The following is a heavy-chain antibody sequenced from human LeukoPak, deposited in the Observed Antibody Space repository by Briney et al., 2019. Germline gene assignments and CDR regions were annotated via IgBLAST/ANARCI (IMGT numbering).Heavy chain of an antibody. CDR3: AVGHYYHSSGYLFDY. D-gene: IGHD3-22*01. CDR1: GGSISTGDYY. Sequence: SETLSLTCTVSGGSISTGDYYWSWIRQPPGKGLEWIGYIYYSGSTYYNPSLKSRVTISVDTSKNQFSLKLSSVPAADTAVYYCAVGHYYHSSGYLFDYWGQGTLVTVSS. V-gene: IGHV4-30-4*01. CDR2: IYYSGST. J-gene: IGHJ4*02.